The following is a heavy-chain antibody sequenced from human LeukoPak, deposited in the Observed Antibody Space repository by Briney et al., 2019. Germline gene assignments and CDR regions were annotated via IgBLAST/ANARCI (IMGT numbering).Heavy chain of an antibody. CDR1: GGSISSGNYY. CDR2: IYTSGST. CDR3: ARGPYYDFWSGYPYFDY. J-gene: IGHJ4*02. Sequence: PSQTLSLTCTVSGGSISSGNYYWSWVRQPAGKGLELIGRIYTSGSTNYNPSLKSRVTISVDTSKNQFSLKLSSVTAADTAVYYCARGPYYDFWSGYPYFDYWGQGTLVTVSS. D-gene: IGHD3-3*01. V-gene: IGHV4-61*02.